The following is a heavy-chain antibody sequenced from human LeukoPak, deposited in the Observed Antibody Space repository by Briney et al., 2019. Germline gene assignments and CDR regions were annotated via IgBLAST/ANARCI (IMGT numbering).Heavy chain of an antibody. CDR3: VRDWGYSNSLHY. J-gene: IGHJ4*02. D-gene: IGHD6-13*01. CDR2: VSSTGGDK. CDR1: GVTFEDYY. Sequence: GGSLRLSCTGSGVTFEDYYLSWIRQAPGKGLEWISYVSSTGGDKFYADPVKGRFTISRDNAENTLYLQMNSLRAEDTAVYYCVRDWGYSNSLHYWGQGTLVTVSS. V-gene: IGHV3-11*04.